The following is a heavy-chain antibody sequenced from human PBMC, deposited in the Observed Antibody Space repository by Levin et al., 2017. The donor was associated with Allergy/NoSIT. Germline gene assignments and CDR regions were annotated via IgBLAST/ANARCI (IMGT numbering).Heavy chain of an antibody. CDR1: GYSFTSYW. J-gene: IGHJ6*02. Sequence: GESLKISCKGSGYSFTSYWIGWVRQMPGKGLEWMGIIYPGDSDTRYSPSFQGQVTISADKSISTTYLQWSSLKASDTAMYYCARHSHLYSSSSYAYYYYGMDGWGQGTTVTVSS. D-gene: IGHD6-6*01. V-gene: IGHV5-51*01. CDR2: IYPGDSDT. CDR3: ARHSHLYSSSSYAYYYYGMDG.